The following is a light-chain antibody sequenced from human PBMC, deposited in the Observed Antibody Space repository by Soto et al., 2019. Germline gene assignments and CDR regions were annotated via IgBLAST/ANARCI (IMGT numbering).Light chain of an antibody. CDR1: SGHSSYA. CDR2: LNSDGSH. CDR3: QTWGTGVV. V-gene: IGLV4-69*01. Sequence: QPVLTQSPSASASLGASVKLTCTLSSGHSSYAIAWHQQQPEKGPRYLMNLNSDGSHSKGDGIPDRFPGSSSGAERYLTISSLQSEDEADYYCQTWGTGVVFGGGTKVTVL. J-gene: IGLJ2*01.